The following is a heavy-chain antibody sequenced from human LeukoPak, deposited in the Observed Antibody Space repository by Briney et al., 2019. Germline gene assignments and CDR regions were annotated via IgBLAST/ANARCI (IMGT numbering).Heavy chain of an antibody. Sequence: SGTLSLTCAVSGGSISSSNWWSWVRPPPGKGLEWIGEIYHSGSTNYNPSLKSRVTISVDKSKNQFSLKLSSVTAADTAVYYCARVPYSSSWPGFDPWGQGTLVTVSS. CDR3: ARVPYSSSWPGFDP. J-gene: IGHJ5*02. CDR2: IYHSGST. V-gene: IGHV4-4*02. CDR1: GGSISSSNW. D-gene: IGHD6-13*01.